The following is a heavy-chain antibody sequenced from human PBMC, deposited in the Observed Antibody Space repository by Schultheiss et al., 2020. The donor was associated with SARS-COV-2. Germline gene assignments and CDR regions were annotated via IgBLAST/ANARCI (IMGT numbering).Heavy chain of an antibody. Sequence: GGSLRLSCAASGFTFSNYAMDWVRQAPGKGLEWVSSISSSSSYIYYADSVKGRFTISRDNAKNSLYLQMNSLRAEDTAVYYCARDIGWFDAFDIWGQGTMVTVSS. CDR2: ISSSSSYI. V-gene: IGHV3-21*01. CDR1: GFTFSNYA. CDR3: ARDIGWFDAFDI. J-gene: IGHJ3*02. D-gene: IGHD6-19*01.